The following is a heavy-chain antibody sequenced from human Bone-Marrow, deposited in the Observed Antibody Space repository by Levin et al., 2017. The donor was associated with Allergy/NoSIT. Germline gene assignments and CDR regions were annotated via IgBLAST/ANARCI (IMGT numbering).Heavy chain of an antibody. V-gene: IGHV3-23*01. J-gene: IGHJ4*02. CDR3: ARGAGWVAGAVALI. CDR1: GFTFSSYA. D-gene: IGHD6-19*01. Sequence: PGGSLRLSCAASGFTFSSYAMSWVRQAPGKGLDWVSAISGSGTSTYYADSVKGRFTISRDNSMTTLYLQTNSLRAEDAAVYYCARGAGWVAGAVALIWGQGTLVTVSS. CDR2: ISGSGTST.